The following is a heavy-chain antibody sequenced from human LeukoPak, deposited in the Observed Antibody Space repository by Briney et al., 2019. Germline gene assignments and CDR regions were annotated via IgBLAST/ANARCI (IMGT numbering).Heavy chain of an antibody. Sequence: SETLSLTCTVSGGSLSSYYWRWIRQPPGKGREWIGYIYYSGNTNYNPPLKSRVTISVDTSKNQFSLKLSCVPAADTAVYYCAGSIAVAGTLVIDGFDIWGRGTMVTVSS. CDR1: GGSLSSYY. J-gene: IGHJ3*02. CDR3: AGSIAVAGTLVIDGFDI. CDR2: IYYSGNT. D-gene: IGHD6-19*01. V-gene: IGHV4-59*01.